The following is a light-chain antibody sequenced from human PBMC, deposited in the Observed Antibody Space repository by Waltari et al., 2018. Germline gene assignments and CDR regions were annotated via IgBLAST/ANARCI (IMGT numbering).Light chain of an antibody. CDR1: SRDVGGYTY. J-gene: IGLJ3*02. V-gene: IGLV2-14*01. CDR3: SSYASSSTLWV. CDR2: EVS. Sequence: QSALTQPASVSGSPGQSITISCTGTSRDVGGYTYVSWYQQHPGKAPKLMIYEVSNRPSGISSRFSGSKSGNMASLTISGLQAEDEADYYCSSYASSSTLWVFGGGTKLTVL.